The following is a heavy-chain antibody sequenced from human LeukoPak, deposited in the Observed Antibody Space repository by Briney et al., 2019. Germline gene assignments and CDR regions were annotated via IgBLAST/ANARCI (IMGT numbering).Heavy chain of an antibody. Sequence: GGSLRLSCVASGLTFSTYEMKWVRQAPGKGLEWVSYISSGGSTIYYADSVKGRFTISRDNAKNSLYLQMNSLRAEDTAIYYCARGPGYTSSWGQGTLVTVSS. J-gene: IGHJ4*02. CDR2: ISSGGSTI. V-gene: IGHV3-48*03. CDR1: GLTFSTYE. D-gene: IGHD6-13*01. CDR3: ARGPGYTSS.